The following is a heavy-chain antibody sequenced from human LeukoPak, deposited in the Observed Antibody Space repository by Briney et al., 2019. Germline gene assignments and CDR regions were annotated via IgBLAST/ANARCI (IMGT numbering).Heavy chain of an antibody. V-gene: IGHV3-48*01. CDR2: ISSSGSTI. D-gene: IGHD6-19*01. Sequence: PGGSLRLSCAASGFTFSSYSMNWVRQAPGKGLEWVSYISSSGSTIYYADSVKGRFTISRDNAKNSLYLQMNSLRAEDTAVYYCAKDTYSSGPYYYYYYGMDVWGQGTTVTVSS. CDR3: AKDTYSSGPYYYYYYGMDV. CDR1: GFTFSSYS. J-gene: IGHJ6*02.